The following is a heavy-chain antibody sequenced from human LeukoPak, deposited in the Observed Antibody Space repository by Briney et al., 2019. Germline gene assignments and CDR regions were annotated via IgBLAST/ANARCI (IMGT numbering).Heavy chain of an antibody. J-gene: IGHJ4*02. Sequence: GGSLRLSCAASGFTFSTYFMHWVRQAPGKGLVWVSRINSDGSSASYADSVKGRFTISRDNAKNTLYLQMNSLRAEDTAVYYCVRYYGSGTYALDYWGQGTLVTVSS. D-gene: IGHD3-10*01. CDR3: VRYYGSGTYALDY. CDR2: INSDGSSA. V-gene: IGHV3-74*01. CDR1: GFTFSTYF.